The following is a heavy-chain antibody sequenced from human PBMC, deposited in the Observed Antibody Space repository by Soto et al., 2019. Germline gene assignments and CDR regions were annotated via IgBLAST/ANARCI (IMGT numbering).Heavy chain of an antibody. D-gene: IGHD2-2*01. J-gene: IGHJ4*02. Sequence: EVQLVESGGGLVKPGGSLRLSCAASGFTFSSYSMNWVRQAPGKGLEWVSSISSSSSYIYYADSVKGRFTISRDNAKNSLYLQMNSLRAEDTAVYYCARDPGYCSSTSCYPSEFDYWGQGTLVTVSS. CDR1: GFTFSSYS. CDR3: ARDPGYCSSTSCYPSEFDY. CDR2: ISSSSSYI. V-gene: IGHV3-21*01.